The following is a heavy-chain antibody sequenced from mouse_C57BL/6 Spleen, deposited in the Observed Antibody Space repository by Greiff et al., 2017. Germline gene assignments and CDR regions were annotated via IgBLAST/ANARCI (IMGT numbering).Heavy chain of an antibody. CDR2: IDPSDSYT. CDR3: ARGGITTATERFAY. V-gene: IGHV1-69*01. J-gene: IGHJ3*01. Sequence: QVQLQQPGAELVMPGASVKLSCKASGSTFTSYWMHWVKQRPGQGLEWIGEIDPSDSYTNYNQKFNGKSTLTVDKSSSTAYMQLSSLTSEDSAVYYCARGGITTATERFAYWGQGTLVTVSA. D-gene: IGHD1-2*01. CDR1: GSTFTSYW.